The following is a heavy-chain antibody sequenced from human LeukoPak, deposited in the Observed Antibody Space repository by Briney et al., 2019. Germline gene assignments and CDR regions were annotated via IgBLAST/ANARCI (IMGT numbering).Heavy chain of an antibody. J-gene: IGHJ4*02. CDR2: ISTRSSTM. V-gene: IGHV3-48*04. CDR1: RFTFSSYN. CDR3: ARDGWYSGYDFDY. Sequence: GGSLRLSCAASRFTFSSYNMNRVRQAPGKGLEWVSYISTRSSTMYYADSVKGRFTISRDNAKNSLYLQMNSLRAEDTAVYYCARDGWYSGYDFDYWGQGTLVTVSS. D-gene: IGHD5-12*01.